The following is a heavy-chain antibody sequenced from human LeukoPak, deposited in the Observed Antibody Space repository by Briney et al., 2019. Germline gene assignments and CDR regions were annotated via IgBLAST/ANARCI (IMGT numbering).Heavy chain of an antibody. CDR2: ISSSSSYI. V-gene: IGHV3-21*01. J-gene: IGHJ6*03. CDR1: GFTFSSYS. D-gene: IGHD6-6*01. Sequence: PGGSLRLSCAASGFTFSSYSMNWVRQAPGKGPEWVSSISSSSSYIYYADSVKGRFTISRDNAKNSLYLQMNSLRAEDTAVYYCATSPSYSSSSLPFLDYMDVWGKGTTVTVSS. CDR3: ATSPSYSSSSLPFLDYMDV.